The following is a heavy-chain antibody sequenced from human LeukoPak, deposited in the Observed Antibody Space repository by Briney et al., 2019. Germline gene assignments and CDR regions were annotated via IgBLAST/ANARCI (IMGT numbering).Heavy chain of an antibody. CDR1: GYTFTGYY. V-gene: IGHV1-2*06. CDR2: INTNGGGT. CDR3: ARDKEGYCSSTSCSRGDNWFDP. D-gene: IGHD2-2*01. J-gene: IGHJ5*02. Sequence: ASVKVSCKASGYTFTGYYLHWVRQAPGQGLEWMGRINTNGGGTNYAQKFQGRVTMTRDTSISTAYMELRSLRSDDTAVYYCARDKEGYCSSTSCSRGDNWFDPWGQGTLVTVSS.